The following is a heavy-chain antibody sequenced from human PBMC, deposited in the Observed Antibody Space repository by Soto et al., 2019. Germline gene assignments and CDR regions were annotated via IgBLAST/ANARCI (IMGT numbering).Heavy chain of an antibody. J-gene: IGHJ6*02. V-gene: IGHV3-21*01. Sequence: PGGSLRLSCAASGFTFSSYSMNWVRQAPGKGLEWVSSISSSSSYIYYADSVKGRFTISRDNAKNSLYLQMNSLGAEDTAVYYCARDRYYGSGSYYNPIGMDVWGQGTTVTVSS. CDR2: ISSSSSYI. CDR1: GFTFSSYS. D-gene: IGHD3-10*01. CDR3: ARDRYYGSGSYYNPIGMDV.